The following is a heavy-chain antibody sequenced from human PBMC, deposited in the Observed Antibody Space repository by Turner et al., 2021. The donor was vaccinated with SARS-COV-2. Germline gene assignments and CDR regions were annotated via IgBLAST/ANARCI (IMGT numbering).Heavy chain of an antibody. CDR2: ISFDGTNK. Sequence: QVQLVESGGGVVQPGRSLRLSCAASGFTFSGYAMHWVRQAPGKGLEWVAVISFDGTNKFYADSVKCRFTISRDNSKNTLYLQMNSLRTEDTAVYYCATNSPTNAFDIWGQGTMVTVSS. CDR1: GFTFSGYA. CDR3: ATNSPTNAFDI. V-gene: IGHV3-30*03. D-gene: IGHD1-1*01. J-gene: IGHJ3*02.